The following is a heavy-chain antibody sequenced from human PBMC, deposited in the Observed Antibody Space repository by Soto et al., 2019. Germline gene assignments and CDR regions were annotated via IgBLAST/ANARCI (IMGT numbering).Heavy chain of an antibody. CDR2: INHSGST. D-gene: IGHD3-22*01. Sequence: SETLSLTCAFYGGSFSGYYWSWIRQPPGKGLEWIGEINHSGSTNYNPSLKSRVTISVDTSKNQFSLKLSSVTAADTAVYYCERRLRNYYSYGLDVWGQGTTVT. CDR3: ERRLRNYYSYGLDV. J-gene: IGHJ6*02. V-gene: IGHV4-34*01. CDR1: GGSFSGYY.